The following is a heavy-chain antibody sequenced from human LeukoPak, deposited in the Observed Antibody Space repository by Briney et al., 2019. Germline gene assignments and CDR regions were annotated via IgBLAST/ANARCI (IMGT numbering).Heavy chain of an antibody. Sequence: GGSLSLSGAASGFTFSDHFMDWVRQAPGKGLEWVGRIRKKPNSYTTEYAASVKGRFTFSRDDSKNSLYLQMNSLETEDTAVYYCARVSAITGATDALDFWGQGTMVTVCS. J-gene: IGHJ3*01. V-gene: IGHV3-72*01. CDR2: IRKKPNSYTT. CDR1: GFTFSDHF. CDR3: ARVSAITGATDALDF. D-gene: IGHD1-20*01.